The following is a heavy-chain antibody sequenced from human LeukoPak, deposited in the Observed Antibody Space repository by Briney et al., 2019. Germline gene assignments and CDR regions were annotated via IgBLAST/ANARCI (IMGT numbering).Heavy chain of an antibody. Sequence: RASVKVSCKASGYTYTSYAMNWVRQAPGQGLEWMGWINPNSGGTNYAQKFQGRVTMTRDTSISTAYMELSRLRSDDTAVYYCARDHSSASYTYYYYYMDVWGKGTTVTVSS. CDR2: INPNSGGT. CDR1: GYTYTSYA. CDR3: ARDHSSASYTYYYYYMDV. V-gene: IGHV1-2*02. D-gene: IGHD1-26*01. J-gene: IGHJ6*03.